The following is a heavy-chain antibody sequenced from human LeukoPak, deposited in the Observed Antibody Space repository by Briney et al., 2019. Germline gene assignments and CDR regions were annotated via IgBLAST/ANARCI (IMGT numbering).Heavy chain of an antibody. Sequence: PGGSLRLSCAASGFTFSNAWMSWVRQAPGKGLEWVGRIKSKTDGGTTDYAAPVKGRFTISRDDSKNTLYLQMNSLKTEDTAVYYCTTISYQWYYDYVWGSYPIDYWGQGTLVTVSS. CDR3: TTISYQWYYDYVWGSYPIDY. V-gene: IGHV3-15*01. D-gene: IGHD3-16*01. CDR1: GFTFSNAW. CDR2: IKSKTDGGTT. J-gene: IGHJ4*02.